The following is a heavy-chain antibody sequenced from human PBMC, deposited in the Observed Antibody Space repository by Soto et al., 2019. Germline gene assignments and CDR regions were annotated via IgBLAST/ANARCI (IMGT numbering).Heavy chain of an antibody. CDR2: IYYSGST. CDR3: AREIIPLTTDWYFDL. Sequence: QVQLQESGPGLVKPSETLSLTCTVSGGSISGGGYYWSWIRQPPGKGLEWIVYIYYSGSTYHNPSLKSRVTISVDTSKNQFSLRLSSVTAADTAVYYCAREIIPLTTDWYFDLWGRGTLVTVSS. D-gene: IGHD4-17*01. J-gene: IGHJ2*01. CDR1: GGSISGGGYY. V-gene: IGHV4-30-4*01.